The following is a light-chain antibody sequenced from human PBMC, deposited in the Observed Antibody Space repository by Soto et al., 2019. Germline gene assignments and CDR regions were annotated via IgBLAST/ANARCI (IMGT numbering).Light chain of an antibody. CDR1: SSNIGAGYD. CDR2: GNS. Sequence: QSVLTQPPSVSGAPGQTVTISCSGSSSNIGAGYDVHWYLHLPGTAPKLLIFGNSHRPSGVPDRFSASKSGTSASLAITGLQAEDEADYYCQSYDNTLSGVVFGGGTKLTVL. CDR3: QSYDNTLSGVV. J-gene: IGLJ2*01. V-gene: IGLV1-40*01.